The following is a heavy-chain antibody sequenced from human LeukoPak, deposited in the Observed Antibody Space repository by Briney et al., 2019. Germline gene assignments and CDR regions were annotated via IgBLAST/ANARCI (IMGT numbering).Heavy chain of an antibody. V-gene: IGHV3-30*02. CDR3: AKALHLGDGNNRLPDF. J-gene: IGHJ4*02. D-gene: IGHD5-24*01. CDR2: IRYGGYIK. CDR1: GFTFSTYG. Sequence: GGSLRLSCAASGFTFSTYGMHWGRQAPGKGLEWVTFIRYGGYIKYYAQSVKGRFTISRDNSKNTLYLQMNSLSAEDTAVYYCAKALHLGDGNNRLPDFWGQGTLVTVSS.